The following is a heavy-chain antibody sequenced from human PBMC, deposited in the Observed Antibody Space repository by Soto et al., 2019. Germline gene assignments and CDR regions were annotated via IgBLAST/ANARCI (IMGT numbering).Heavy chain of an antibody. D-gene: IGHD3-9*01. V-gene: IGHV4-59*01. Sequence: PSETLSLTCTVSGGSISSYYWSWIRQPPGKGLEWIGYIYYSGSTNYNPSLKSRVTISVDTSKNQFSLKLSSVTAADTAVYYCARWAGYYDILTGYPNYLFDYWGQGTLVTVSS. CDR3: ARWAGYYDILTGYPNYLFDY. CDR2: IYYSGST. J-gene: IGHJ4*02. CDR1: GGSISSYY.